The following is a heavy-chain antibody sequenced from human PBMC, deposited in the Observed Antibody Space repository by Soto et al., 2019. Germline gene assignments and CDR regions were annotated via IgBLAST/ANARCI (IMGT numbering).Heavy chain of an antibody. J-gene: IGHJ4*02. V-gene: IGHV3-49*04. CDR3: TRGHCGGDCPLDY. Sequence: LRLSCTASGFTFGDYAIGWVRQSPCKGLELVGFIRSKAYGGTTEYAASVKGRFTISRDDSKSIAYLQMNSLKTEDTAVYYCTRGHCGGDCPLDYWGQGTLVTVSS. CDR1: GFTFGDYA. CDR2: IRSKAYGGTT. D-gene: IGHD2-21*02.